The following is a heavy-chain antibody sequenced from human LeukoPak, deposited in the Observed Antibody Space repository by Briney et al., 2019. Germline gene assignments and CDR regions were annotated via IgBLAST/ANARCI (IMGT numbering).Heavy chain of an antibody. CDR2: ISYDGSNE. D-gene: IGHD3-22*01. J-gene: IGHJ4*02. CDR3: ARGPAASGYYDSRGRYGYFDY. Sequence: GGSLRLSCAASGFTFSSYVMHWVRQAPGKGLEWVAIISYDGSNEYYADSVKGRFTISRDNSKNTLYLQMNSLRAEDTAVYYCARGPAASGYYDSRGRYGYFDYWGQGTLVTVSS. V-gene: IGHV3-30*04. CDR1: GFTFSSYV.